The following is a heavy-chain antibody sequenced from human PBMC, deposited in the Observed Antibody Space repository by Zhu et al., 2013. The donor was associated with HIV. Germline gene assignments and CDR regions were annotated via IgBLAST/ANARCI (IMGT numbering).Heavy chain of an antibody. V-gene: IGHV1-2*02. CDR3: ARTRMGAGYWSDY. D-gene: IGHD3-9*01. CDR1: GYTFTDYY. J-gene: IGHJ4*02. CDR2: ISPNNGNT. Sequence: RVSCKTSGYTFTDYYVHWVRQAPGQGLEWMGWISPNNGNTIYQQKFQGRVTMTRDTSISTVYMEVTRLTSDDTAVYYCARTRMGAGYWSDYWGQGTLVTVSS.